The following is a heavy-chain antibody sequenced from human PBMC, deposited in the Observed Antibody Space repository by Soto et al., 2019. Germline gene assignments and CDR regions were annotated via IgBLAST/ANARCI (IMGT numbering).Heavy chain of an antibody. V-gene: IGHV4-30-4*01. CDR2: ISYSGSA. J-gene: IGHJ4*02. CDR1: GGSISSGNDY. Sequence: PSETLSLTCTVSGGSISSGNDYWSWIRQPPGKGLEWIGFISYSGSAYYNPSLKSRVTISVDTSKNQFSLNLSFVTAADTAVYYCATMGTPATGLYYFGYWGQGTLVTVSS. CDR3: ATMGTPATGLYYFGY. D-gene: IGHD2-15*01.